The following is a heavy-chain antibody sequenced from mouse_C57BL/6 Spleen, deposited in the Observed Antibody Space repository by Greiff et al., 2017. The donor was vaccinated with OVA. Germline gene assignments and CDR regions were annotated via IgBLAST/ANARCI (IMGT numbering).Heavy chain of an antibody. CDR1: GYTFTDYE. CDR2: IDPETGGT. D-gene: IGHD2-14*01. Sequence: QVQLQQSGAELVRPGASVTLSCKASGYTFTDYEMHWVKQTPVHGLEWIGAIDPETGGTAYNQKFKGKAILTADKSSSTAYMELRSLTAEDSAGYYCTRHEYDAYWGQGTLVTVSA. V-gene: IGHV1-15*01. J-gene: IGHJ3*01. CDR3: TRHEYDAY.